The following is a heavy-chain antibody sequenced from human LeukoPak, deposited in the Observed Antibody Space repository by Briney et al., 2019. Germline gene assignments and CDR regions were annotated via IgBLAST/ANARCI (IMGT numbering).Heavy chain of an antibody. V-gene: IGHV4-34*01. D-gene: IGHD5-12*01. CDR2: INHSGST. CDR1: GGSFSGYY. Sequence: PSETLSLTCAVYGGSFSGYYWSWIRQPPGKGLEWIGEINHSGSTNYNPSLKSRVTISIDTSKNQFSLKLTSVTAVDTAVYYCATGGDSGYRPAAFDIWGQGTMVTVSS. J-gene: IGHJ3*02. CDR3: ATGGDSGYRPAAFDI.